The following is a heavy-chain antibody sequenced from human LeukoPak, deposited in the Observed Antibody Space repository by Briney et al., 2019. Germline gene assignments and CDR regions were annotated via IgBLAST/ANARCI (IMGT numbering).Heavy chain of an antibody. CDR3: ARQYSSSSYYFDY. J-gene: IGHJ4*02. CDR2: IYYSGRT. Sequence: PSETLSLTCTVSGGSISTYYWSWIRQPPGKGREWIGYIYYSGRTNYNPSLKSRVTISIDTSKNQFSLKLSSVTAADTAVYYCARQYSSSSYYFDYWGQGTLVTVSP. D-gene: IGHD6-13*01. V-gene: IGHV4-59*08. CDR1: GGSISTYY.